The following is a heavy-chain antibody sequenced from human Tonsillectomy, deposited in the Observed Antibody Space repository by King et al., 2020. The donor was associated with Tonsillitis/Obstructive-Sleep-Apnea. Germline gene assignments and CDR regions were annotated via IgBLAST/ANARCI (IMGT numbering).Heavy chain of an antibody. CDR1: GFTFSSYS. CDR3: ARDFYDSSGSGAKPKNYGVFVGSDY. Sequence: VQLVESGGGLVKPGGSLRLSCAASGFTFSSYSMNWVRQAPGKGLEWVSSISSSSSYIYYADSVKGRFTISRDNAKNSLYLQMNSLRAEDTAVYYCARDFYDSSGSGAKPKNYGVFVGSDYWGQGTLVTVSS. V-gene: IGHV3-21*01. J-gene: IGHJ4*02. CDR2: ISSSSSYI. D-gene: IGHD3-22*01.